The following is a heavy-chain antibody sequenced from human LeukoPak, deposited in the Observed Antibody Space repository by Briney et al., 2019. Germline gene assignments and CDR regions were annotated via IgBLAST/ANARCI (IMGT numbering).Heavy chain of an antibody. CDR3: ARDQIEMATIMDYSYGMDV. CDR2: TYYRSKWYN. Sequence: SQTLSLTCAISGDSVSSNSAAWNWIRQSPSRGLEWLGRTYYRSKWYNDYAVSVTSRITINPGTSKNQFSLQLNSVTPEDTAVYYCARDQIEMATIMDYSYGMDVWGQGTTVTVSS. J-gene: IGHJ6*02. D-gene: IGHD5-24*01. CDR1: GDSVSSNSAA. V-gene: IGHV6-1*01.